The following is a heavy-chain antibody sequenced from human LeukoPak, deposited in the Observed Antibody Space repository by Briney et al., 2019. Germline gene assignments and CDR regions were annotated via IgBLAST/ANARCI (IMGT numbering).Heavy chain of an antibody. CDR1: GGAITSHY. V-gene: IGHV4-59*11. Sequence: SETLSLTCIVSGGAITSHYWTWIRQSPVKGLEWIGDISNSGRTSYNPSLKSRVTISIDTSKNQFSLKLSSVTPADTAVYYCGRDALVGYFSYYYMDVWGKGTTVTVSS. D-gene: IGHD2-15*01. CDR2: ISNSGRT. J-gene: IGHJ6*03. CDR3: GRDALVGYFSYYYMDV.